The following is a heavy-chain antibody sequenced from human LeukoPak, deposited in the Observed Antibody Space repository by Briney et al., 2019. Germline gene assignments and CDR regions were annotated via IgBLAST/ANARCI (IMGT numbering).Heavy chain of an antibody. CDR1: GFTFSSYS. D-gene: IGHD3-22*01. V-gene: IGHV3-21*01. J-gene: IGHJ3*02. CDR3: ARENRNYFHTSGHIRGAFDI. Sequence: GGSLRLSCAASGFTFSSYSMNWVRQAPGKGLEWVSSISSSSRYIYYADSVKGRFTISRDNARDSLYLQMNTLRAEDTAVYYCARENRNYFHTSGHIRGAFDIWGQGTMVTVSS. CDR2: ISSSSRYI.